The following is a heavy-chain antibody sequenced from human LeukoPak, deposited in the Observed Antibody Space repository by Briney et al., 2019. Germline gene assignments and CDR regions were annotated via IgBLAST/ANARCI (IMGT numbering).Heavy chain of an antibody. V-gene: IGHV3-23*01. CDR2: ISDTDGNT. CDR3: AKAISGYYAPGDN. D-gene: IGHD3-22*01. CDR1: GFTFSNYV. Sequence: GGSLRLSCAASGFTFSNYVMNWVRQAPGKGLEWVSAISDTDGNTYYGDSVEGRFTISRDNSKNTLYLQMNSLRADDTAVYYCAKAISGYYAPGDNWGQGTLVTVSS. J-gene: IGHJ4*02.